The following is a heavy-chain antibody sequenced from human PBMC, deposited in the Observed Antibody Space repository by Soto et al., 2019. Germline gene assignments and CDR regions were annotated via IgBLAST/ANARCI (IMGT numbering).Heavy chain of an antibody. V-gene: IGHV4-59*08. CDR2: IFYTGTT. CDR1: SGSISNYH. CDR3: ARHSSSGWFYFDS. J-gene: IGHJ4*02. D-gene: IGHD6-19*01. Sequence: PSETLSLTCTVSSGSISNYHWSWIRQPPGKGPQWIGYIFYTGTTTYNPSLKSRVTMSVDTSKNQFSLKLGSVTAADTALYYCARHSSSGWFYFDSWGQGTLVTVSS.